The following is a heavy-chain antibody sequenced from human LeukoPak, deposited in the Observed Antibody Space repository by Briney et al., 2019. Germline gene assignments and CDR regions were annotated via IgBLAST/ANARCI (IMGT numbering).Heavy chain of an antibody. V-gene: IGHV4-59*01. CDR2: IYYSGST. J-gene: IGHJ4*02. D-gene: IGHD6-6*01. CDR1: GGSLNNNY. Sequence: SETLSLTCTVSGGSLNNNYWSWIRQPPGKGLEWIGYIYYSGSTNYNPSLKSRVTISVDTSKNQFSLKLSSVTAADTAVYYCARVSVAIAARPGYFDYWGQGTLVTVSS. CDR3: ARVSVAIAARPGYFDY.